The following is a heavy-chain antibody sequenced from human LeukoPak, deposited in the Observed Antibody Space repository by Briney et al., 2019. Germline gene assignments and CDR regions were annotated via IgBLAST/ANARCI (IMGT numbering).Heavy chain of an antibody. CDR3: ARIRGGDCLDY. J-gene: IGHJ4*02. Sequence: GGSLRLSCAASGFTFSTYWMTWVRQAPGKGLEWVANIKQDGGETYYVDSVKGRFTISRDNAKNSLYLQMNSLRAEDTAVYYCARIRGGDCLDYWGQGTLVTVSS. CDR1: GFTFSTYW. CDR2: IKQDGGET. D-gene: IGHD2-21*02. V-gene: IGHV3-7*01.